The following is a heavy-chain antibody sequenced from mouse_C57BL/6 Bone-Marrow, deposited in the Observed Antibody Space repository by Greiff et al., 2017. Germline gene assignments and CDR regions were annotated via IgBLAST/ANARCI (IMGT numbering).Heavy chain of an antibody. V-gene: IGHV14-4*01. CDR2: IDPENGDT. Sequence: EVQLQQSGAELVRPGASVKLSCTASGFNIKDDYMHWVKQRPEQGLEWIGWIDPENGDTEYASKFQGKATITADTSSNTAYLQLSSLTSADTAVXYCTTLYYYGNCGGQGTTLTVSS. D-gene: IGHD1-1*01. CDR1: GFNIKDDY. J-gene: IGHJ2*01. CDR3: TTLYYYGNC.